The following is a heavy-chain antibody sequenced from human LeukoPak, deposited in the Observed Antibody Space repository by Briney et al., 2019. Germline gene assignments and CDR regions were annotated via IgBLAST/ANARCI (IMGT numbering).Heavy chain of an antibody. V-gene: IGHV1-46*01. Sequence: GASVKVSCKASGYTFTSYYMHWVRQAPGQGLEWMGIINPTGGSTNYAQKYRGRVTMTRDTSTSTVYMELSSLRSEDTAVYYCARTRGYSYGPLDYWGQGTLVTVSS. J-gene: IGHJ4*02. CDR3: ARTRGYSYGPLDY. CDR2: INPTGGST. D-gene: IGHD5-18*01. CDR1: GYTFTSYY.